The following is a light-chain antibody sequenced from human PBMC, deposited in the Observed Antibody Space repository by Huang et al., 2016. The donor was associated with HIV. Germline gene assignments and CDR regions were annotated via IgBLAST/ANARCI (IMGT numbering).Light chain of an antibody. Sequence: EIVLTQSPATLSLSPGERATLSCRASQSVSSYLAWYQQKPGQAPRLLIDDASNRATCIPARFSGSGSGTDFTLTISSLEPEDFAVYYCQQRSNWLTFGGGTKVEIK. J-gene: IGKJ4*01. CDR2: DAS. CDR1: QSVSSY. V-gene: IGKV3-11*01. CDR3: QQRSNWLT.